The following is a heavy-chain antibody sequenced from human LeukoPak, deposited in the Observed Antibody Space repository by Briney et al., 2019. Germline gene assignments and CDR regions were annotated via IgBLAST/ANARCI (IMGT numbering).Heavy chain of an antibody. Sequence: ASVKVSCKASGYTFSGYYMHWVRQAPGQGLEWMGWINPNSGGTNYAQKFQGRVTMTRDTSISTAYMELSRLRSDDTAVYYCARVVRLRDAFDIWGQGTMVTVSS. CDR3: ARVVRLRDAFDI. D-gene: IGHD5-12*01. CDR2: INPNSGGT. J-gene: IGHJ3*02. CDR1: GYTFSGYY. V-gene: IGHV1-2*02.